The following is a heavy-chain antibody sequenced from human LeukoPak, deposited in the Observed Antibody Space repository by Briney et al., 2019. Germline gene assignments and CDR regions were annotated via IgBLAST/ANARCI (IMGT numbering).Heavy chain of an antibody. Sequence: SVKVSCKASGGTFSSYAIRWVRQAPGQGLEWMGGIIPIFGTANYAQKFQGRVTITTDESTSTAYMELSSLRPEDTAVYYCAREGRFEALDYWGQGTLVTVSS. CDR1: GGTFSSYA. V-gene: IGHV1-69*05. J-gene: IGHJ4*02. CDR2: IIPIFGTA. D-gene: IGHD3-3*01. CDR3: AREGRFEALDY.